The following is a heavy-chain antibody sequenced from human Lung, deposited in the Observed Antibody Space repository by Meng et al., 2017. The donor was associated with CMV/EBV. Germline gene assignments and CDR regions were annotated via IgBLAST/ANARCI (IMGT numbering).Heavy chain of an antibody. CDR1: GYTFTGYY. CDR2: INPITGAT. D-gene: IGHD1-1*01. Sequence: ASXXVSXKALGYTFTGYYVHWLRQAPGQGLEWMGWINPITGATEYAQKFQGRVTMTRDTSISTAYMDLSRLTSDDAAIYYCGRVVASAQLPPLDVWGQGTXVTVSS. J-gene: IGHJ6*02. V-gene: IGHV1-2*02. CDR3: GRVVASAQLPPLDV.